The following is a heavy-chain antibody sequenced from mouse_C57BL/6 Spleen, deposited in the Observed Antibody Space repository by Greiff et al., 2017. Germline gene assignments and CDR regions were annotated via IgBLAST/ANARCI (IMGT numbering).Heavy chain of an antibody. CDR2: IRNKANGYTT. V-gene: IGHV7-3*01. J-gene: IGHJ1*03. D-gene: IGHD1-1*01. Sequence: DVMLVESGGGLVQPGGSLSLSCAASGFTFTDYYMSWVRQPPGKALEWLGFIRNKANGYTTEYSASVKGRFTISRDNSQSILYLQMNALSAEDSATYYGARYSYYGSSYWYFDVWGTGTTVTVSS. CDR1: GFTFTDYY. CDR3: ARYSYYGSSYWYFDV.